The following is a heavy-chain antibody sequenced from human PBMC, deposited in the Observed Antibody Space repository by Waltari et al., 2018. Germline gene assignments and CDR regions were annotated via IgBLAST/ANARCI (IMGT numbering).Heavy chain of an antibody. CDR1: GFTFSSSA. CDR2: ISGSGGSK. Sequence: EVQLVESGGGLVQPGGSLRLSCAASGFTFSSSAMSWVRQAPGKGLEWVSAISGSGGSKYYADSVKGRVTISRDNSKNTLYLQMNSLRAEDTAVYYCAKDHGYGDYGFAYWGQGTLVTVSS. V-gene: IGHV3-23*04. J-gene: IGHJ4*02. CDR3: AKDHGYGDYGFAY. D-gene: IGHD4-17*01.